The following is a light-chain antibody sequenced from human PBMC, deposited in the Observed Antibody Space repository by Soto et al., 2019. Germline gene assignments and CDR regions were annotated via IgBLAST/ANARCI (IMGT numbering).Light chain of an antibody. CDR2: GAS. V-gene: IGKV3-20*01. J-gene: IGKJ5*01. Sequence: ETVLTQSPGTLSLSPGERATLSCRASQSVSNNYLAWYLQKPGQAPRLLIYGASSRATGIPDRFSGSGSGTDFTLTITRLEPGDFAVYYCQQYGNSPRTVGQGTRLEI. CDR1: QSVSNNY. CDR3: QQYGNSPRT.